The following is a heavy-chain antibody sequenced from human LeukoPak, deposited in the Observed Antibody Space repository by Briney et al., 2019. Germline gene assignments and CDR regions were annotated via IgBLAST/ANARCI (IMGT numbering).Heavy chain of an antibody. J-gene: IGHJ4*02. CDR3: ARGRVGSGWPRPYYFEI. D-gene: IGHD6-19*01. Sequence: GASVKVSCKPSGYTFTGYYLHWVRQAPGQGPVWMGWINPNTGATMYSQKFQGRVTMTRDTSVSTGYLELRSLRSDDSAVYYCARGRVGSGWPRPYYFEIWGQGTLVTVSS. CDR1: GYTFTGYY. V-gene: IGHV1-2*02. CDR2: INPNTGAT.